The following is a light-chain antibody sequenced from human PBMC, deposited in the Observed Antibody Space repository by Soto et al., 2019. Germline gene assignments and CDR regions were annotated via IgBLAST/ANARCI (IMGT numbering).Light chain of an antibody. V-gene: IGKV4-1*01. Sequence: DIVMTQSPDSLAVSLGERATINCKSSQSVLYSTNNKNYLSWYQQQPGQPPKLLIYWATTREFGVPDRFSGSGSGKDFPLTISSLQAEDVAVYYCQQYYITPLTFGGGTKVEIK. J-gene: IGKJ4*01. CDR1: QSVLYSTNNKNY. CDR2: WAT. CDR3: QQYYITPLT.